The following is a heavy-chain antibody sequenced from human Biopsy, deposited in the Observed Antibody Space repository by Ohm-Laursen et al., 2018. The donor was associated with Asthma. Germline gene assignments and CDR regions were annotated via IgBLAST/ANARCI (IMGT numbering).Heavy chain of an antibody. CDR3: ARSPYYYGLLGPTRGFGVYAV. CDR2: INHRGST. D-gene: IGHD3-10*01. CDR1: GGSFSNYY. Sequence: SETLSLTCAVYGGSFSNYYWTWIRQPPGKGLEGIGEINHRGSTNYNPSIKSQVTLSVDTSKNQFSVKLGSVTAADTAVYYCARSPYYYGLLGPTRGFGVYAVWGHGTLVTVSS. J-gene: IGHJ3*01. V-gene: IGHV4-34*01.